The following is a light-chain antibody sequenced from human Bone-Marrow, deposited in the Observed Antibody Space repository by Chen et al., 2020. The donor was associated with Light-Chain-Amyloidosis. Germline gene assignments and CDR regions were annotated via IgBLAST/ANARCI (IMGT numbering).Light chain of an antibody. J-gene: IGLJ2*01. V-gene: IGLV3-25*03. CDR1: DLPTKY. CDR3: QSADSSGTYEVI. CDR2: RDT. Sequence: SYALTQPPSVSVSPGHTARITCSGDDLPTKYAYWYQQKPGQAPVLVIHRDTERPSGISERFSGSSSGTTATLTIGGVQAEDEADYHCQSADSSGTYEVIFGGGTKLTVL.